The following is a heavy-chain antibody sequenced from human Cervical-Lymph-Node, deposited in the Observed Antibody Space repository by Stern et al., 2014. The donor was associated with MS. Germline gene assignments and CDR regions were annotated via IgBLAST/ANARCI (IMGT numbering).Heavy chain of an antibody. D-gene: IGHD2-15*01. CDR2: IYWDDDK. CDR3: AHSRVKYCRGGTCYSSLFDY. CDR1: GFSVATAGVG. J-gene: IGHJ4*02. V-gene: IGHV2-5*02. Sequence: QVTLKESGPTLVKPTQTVTLTCTLSGFSVATAGVGVGWIRQPPGKALEWLALIYWDDDKLYSPSLKNRLTSIKDTSKNQVVLTMTNVDPVDTATYYCAHSRVKYCRGGTCYSSLFDYWGQGTLVTVSS.